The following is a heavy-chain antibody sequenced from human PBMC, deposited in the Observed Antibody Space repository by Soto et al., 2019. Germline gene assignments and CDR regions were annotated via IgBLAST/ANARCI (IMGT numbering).Heavy chain of an antibody. Sequence: QVRLVESGGGVVQPGRSLTLSCAASGFTFSNYVMHWVRQAPGKGLEWVAGIWSDGGEKYYADSVMGRFTISRDDSENVLYLQMDSLRAEDTAVYYCASLFSIYWDDSWGQGTLVTVSS. CDR2: IWSDGGEK. J-gene: IGHJ4*02. D-gene: IGHD4-4*01. CDR1: GFTFSNYV. V-gene: IGHV3-33*01. CDR3: ASLFSIYWDDS.